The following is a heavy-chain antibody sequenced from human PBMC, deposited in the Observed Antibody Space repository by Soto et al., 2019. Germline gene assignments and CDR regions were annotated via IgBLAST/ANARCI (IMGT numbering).Heavy chain of an antibody. CDR1: GYSFTTYW. D-gene: IGHD6-19*01. CDR3: ARVPDSSLGTMDV. J-gene: IGHJ6*02. V-gene: IGHV5-51*01. CDR2: MFPGDSDT. Sequence: PGESLKISCKGSGYSFTTYWIGWVRQLPGQDLEWMGVMFPGDSDTRYSPSFQGQVTMSADPSTNTAYLEWSSLKAADSAMYYCARVPDSSLGTMDVWGQGTTVTVSS.